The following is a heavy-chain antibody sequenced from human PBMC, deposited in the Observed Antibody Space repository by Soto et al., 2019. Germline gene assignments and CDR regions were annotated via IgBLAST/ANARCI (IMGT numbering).Heavy chain of an antibody. V-gene: IGHV4-30-2*01. CDR2: IYHSGST. Sequence: SETLSLTCAVSGGSISSGGYSWSWIRQPPGKGLEWIGYIYHSGSTYYNPSLKSRVTISVDRSKNQFSLKLSSVTAADTAVYYSGRGPDRCGQGTLVTVSS. CDR1: GGSISSGGYS. CDR3: GRGPDR. J-gene: IGHJ5*02.